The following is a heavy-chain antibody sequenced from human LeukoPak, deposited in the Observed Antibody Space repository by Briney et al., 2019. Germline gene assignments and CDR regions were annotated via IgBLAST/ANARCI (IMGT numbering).Heavy chain of an antibody. Sequence: GSLRLSCAASGFTFSSYGMHWVRQAPGKGLEWVAVISYDGSNKYYADSVKGRFTISRDNSKNTLYLQMNSLRAEDTAVFYCARSRYDYIWGIDYWGQGTLVTISS. V-gene: IGHV3-30*03. J-gene: IGHJ4*02. CDR1: GFTFSSYG. D-gene: IGHD3-16*01. CDR3: ARSRYDYIWGIDY. CDR2: ISYDGSNK.